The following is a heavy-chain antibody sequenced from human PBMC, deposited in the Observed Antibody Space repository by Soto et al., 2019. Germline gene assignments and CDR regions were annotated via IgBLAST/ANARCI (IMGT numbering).Heavy chain of an antibody. CDR3: ARLGGYYDSSGYYLDY. CDR1: GGTFSSYA. CDR2: IIPIFGTA. D-gene: IGHD3-22*01. V-gene: IGHV1-69*01. Sequence: QVQLVQSGAEVKKPGSSVKVSCKASGGTFSSYAISWVRQAPGQGLEWMGGIIPIFGTANYAQKFQGKVTITADESTSTAYMELSSLRSEDTAVYYCARLGGYYDSSGYYLDYWGQGTLVTVSS. J-gene: IGHJ4*02.